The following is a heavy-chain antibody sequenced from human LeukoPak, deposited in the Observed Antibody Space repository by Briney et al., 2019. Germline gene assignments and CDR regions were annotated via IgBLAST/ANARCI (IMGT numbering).Heavy chain of an antibody. Sequence: GGSLRLSCAASGFTFSSYAMSWVRQAPGKGLEWVSDISASGSTIHYADSVKGRFIVSRDNSKNTVFLEMVSLRVEDTALYHCAKGHGDWGGNYLDHWGQGAQVTVSS. CDR3: AKGHGDWGGNYLDH. J-gene: IGHJ4*02. CDR2: ISASGSTI. CDR1: GFTFSSYA. D-gene: IGHD4-17*01. V-gene: IGHV3-23*01.